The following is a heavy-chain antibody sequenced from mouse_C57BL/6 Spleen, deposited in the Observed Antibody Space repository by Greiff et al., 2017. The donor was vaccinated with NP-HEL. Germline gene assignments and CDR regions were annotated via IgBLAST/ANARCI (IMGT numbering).Heavy chain of an antibody. V-gene: IGHV1-69*01. D-gene: IGHD2-5*01. CDR1: GYTFTSYW. CDR3: ARWGSNYGDY. J-gene: IGHJ2*01. Sequence: QVQLQQPGAELVMPGASVKLSCKASGYTFTSYWMHWVKQRPGQGLEWIGEIDPSDSYTNYNQKFKGKSTLTVDKSSSTAYMQLSSLTSEDSAVYYCARWGSNYGDYRGQGTTLTVSS. CDR2: IDPSDSYT.